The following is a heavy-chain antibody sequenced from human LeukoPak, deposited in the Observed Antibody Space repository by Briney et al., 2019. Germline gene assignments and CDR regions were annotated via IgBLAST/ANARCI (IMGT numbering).Heavy chain of an antibody. D-gene: IGHD2-2*01. J-gene: IGHJ6*02. CDR2: ISGSGDNT. Sequence: PGGSLRLSCAASGFTFSSYAMSWVRQAPGKGLEWVSAISGSGDNTFYADSVKGRFTISRDNSRNTVYLQMNSLRAEDTAVYYCAREDCSSTSCYAVYYGMDVWGQGTTVTVSS. CDR3: AREDCSSTSCYAVYYGMDV. CDR1: GFTFSSYA. V-gene: IGHV3-23*01.